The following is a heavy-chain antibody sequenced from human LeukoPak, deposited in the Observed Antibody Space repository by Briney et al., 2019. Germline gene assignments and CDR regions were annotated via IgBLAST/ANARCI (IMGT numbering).Heavy chain of an antibody. CDR3: ARVEGVGARGYCSGGSCYDNWFDP. CDR1: GYTFTSYG. V-gene: IGHV1-18*01. CDR2: ISAYNGNT. J-gene: IGHJ5*02. Sequence: ASVKVSCKASGYTFTSYGISWVRQAPGQGLEWMGWISAYNGNTNYAQKPQGRVTMTTDTSTSTAYMELRSLRSDDTAVYYCARVEGVGARGYCSGGSCYDNWFDPWGQGTLVTVSS. D-gene: IGHD2-15*01.